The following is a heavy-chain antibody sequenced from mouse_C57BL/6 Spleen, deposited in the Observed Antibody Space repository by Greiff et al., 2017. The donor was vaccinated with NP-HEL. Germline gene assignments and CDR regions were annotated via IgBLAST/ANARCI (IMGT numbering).Heavy chain of an antibody. CDR3: ARQGSTVVATSYFDY. CDR2: ISGGGGNT. J-gene: IGHJ2*01. D-gene: IGHD1-1*01. CDR1: GFTFSSYT. V-gene: IGHV5-9*01. Sequence: EVQVVESGGGLVKPGGSLKLSCAASGFTFSSYTMSWVRQTPEKRLEWVATISGGGGNTYYPDSVKGRFTISRDNAKNTLYLQMSSLRSEDTALYYCARQGSTVVATSYFDYWGQGTTLTVSS.